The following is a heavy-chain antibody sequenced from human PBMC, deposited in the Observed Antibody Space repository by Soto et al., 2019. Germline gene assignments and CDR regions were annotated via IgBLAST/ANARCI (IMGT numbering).Heavy chain of an antibody. V-gene: IGHV3-23*01. CDR1: GFTFSSYA. J-gene: IGHJ6*02. Sequence: GGSLRLSCAASGFTFSSYAMSWVRQAPGKGLEWVSAISGSGGSTYYADSVKGRFTISRDNSKNTLYLQMNSLRAEDTAVYYCAKDIVVVVAAILPYYGMDVWGQGTTVTVS. CDR3: AKDIVVVVAAILPYYGMDV. D-gene: IGHD2-15*01. CDR2: ISGSGGST.